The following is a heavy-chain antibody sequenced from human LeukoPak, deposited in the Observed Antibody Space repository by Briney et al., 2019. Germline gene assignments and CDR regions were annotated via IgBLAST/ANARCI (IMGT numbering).Heavy chain of an antibody. V-gene: IGHV4-59*01. J-gene: IGHJ3*02. CDR3: ARDCPYYYDSSGYYYPGAFDI. Sequence: PSETLSLTCTVSGGSISSYYWSWIRQPPGKGLEWIGYIYYSGSTYYKPSLKSRVTISVDTSKNQFSLKLSSVTAADTAVYYCARDCPYYYDSSGYYYPGAFDIWGQGTMVTVSS. D-gene: IGHD3-22*01. CDR2: IYYSGST. CDR1: GGSISSYY.